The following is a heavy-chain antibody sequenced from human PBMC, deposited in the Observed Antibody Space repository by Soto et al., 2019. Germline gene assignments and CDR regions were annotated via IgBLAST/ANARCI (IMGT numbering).Heavy chain of an antibody. J-gene: IGHJ3*02. CDR1: GGPVGSHY. V-gene: IGHV3-66*01. CDR3: ARDSGGSGYSTGWLYAFDI. D-gene: IGHD6-19*01. CDR2: IYSGGST. Sequence: GGSLRLSSTASGGPVGSHYMSWVLQAPGKGLEWVSVIYSGGSTYYADSVKGRFTLSRDNSKNTLYLQMNSLRVEDTALYYCARDSGGSGYSTGWLYAFDIWGQGTMVTVSS.